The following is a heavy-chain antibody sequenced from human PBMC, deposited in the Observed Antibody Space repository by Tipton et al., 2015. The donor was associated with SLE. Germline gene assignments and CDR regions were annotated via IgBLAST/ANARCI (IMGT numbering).Heavy chain of an antibody. Sequence: TLSLTCAVYGASFSGYYWSWIRQPPGKGLEWIGEINHSGSTNYNPSLKSRVTISVDTSKNQFSLKLSSVTAADTAVYYCARDLGRLYFDYWGQGTLVTVSS. CDR3: ARDLGRLYFDY. CDR1: GASFSGYY. CDR2: INHSGST. D-gene: IGHD3-16*01. J-gene: IGHJ4*02. V-gene: IGHV4-34*01.